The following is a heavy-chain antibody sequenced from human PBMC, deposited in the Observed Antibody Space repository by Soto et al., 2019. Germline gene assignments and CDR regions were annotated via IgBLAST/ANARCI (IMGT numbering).Heavy chain of an antibody. CDR2: ISSSGSTI. V-gene: IGHV3-11*01. Sequence: PGGSLRLSCAASGFTFSDYYMSWIRQAPGKGLEWVSYISSSGSTIYYADSVKGRFTISRDNAKNSLYLQMNSLRAEDTAVYYCAREAYNWNYLRSLGFDPWGQGTLVTVSS. D-gene: IGHD1-7*01. CDR1: GFTFSDYY. CDR3: AREAYNWNYLRSLGFDP. J-gene: IGHJ5*02.